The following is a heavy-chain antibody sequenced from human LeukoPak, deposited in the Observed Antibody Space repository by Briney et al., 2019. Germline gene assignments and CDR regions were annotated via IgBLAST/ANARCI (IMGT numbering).Heavy chain of an antibody. Sequence: GGSLRLSCAASGFTVSSNYMSWVRQAPGKGLEWVSVIYSGGSTYYADSVKGRFTISRDNSKNTLYLQMNSLRAEDTAVYYGARSAAPRRYYYDSSGYYYYDYWGQGTLVTVSS. CDR3: ARSAAPRRYYYDSSGYYYYDY. D-gene: IGHD3-22*01. J-gene: IGHJ4*02. V-gene: IGHV3-66*01. CDR2: IYSGGST. CDR1: GFTVSSNY.